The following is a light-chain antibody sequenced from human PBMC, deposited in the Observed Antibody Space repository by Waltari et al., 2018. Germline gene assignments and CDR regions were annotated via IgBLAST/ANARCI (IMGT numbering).Light chain of an antibody. CDR3: QQSYT. CDR2: GAS. CDR1: QSISEY. J-gene: IGKJ4*01. Sequence: DIQMTQSPSSLSASVGEKVTITCRASQSISEYLNWYQQKPGKAPKLLIDGASSLQSGVPSRFSGSGSVTDFTLSITSLQPEDSATYYCQQSYTFGGGTKVEIK. V-gene: IGKV1-39*01.